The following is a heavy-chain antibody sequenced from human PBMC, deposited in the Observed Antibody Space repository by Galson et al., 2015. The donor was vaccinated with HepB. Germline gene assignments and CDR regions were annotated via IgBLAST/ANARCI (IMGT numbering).Heavy chain of an antibody. J-gene: IGHJ4*02. D-gene: IGHD5-18*01. CDR2: INQDGTET. V-gene: IGHV3-7*03. CDR3: AKYEGYQLDQ. CDR1: GFTYSNYW. Sequence: SLRLSCAVSGFTYSNYWMAWVRQAPGKGLEWLANINQDGTETYFVDSVKGRFTISRDNAKKSLYLQMSSLRVEDTAVYYCAKYEGYQLDQWSQGTLVTVSS.